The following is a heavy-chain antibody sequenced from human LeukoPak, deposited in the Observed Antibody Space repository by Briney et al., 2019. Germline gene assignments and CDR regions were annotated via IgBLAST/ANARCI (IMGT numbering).Heavy chain of an antibody. D-gene: IGHD5-18*01. CDR1: GFTFSSYA. J-gene: IGHJ4*02. CDR2: ISYDGSNK. Sequence: PGGSLRLSCAASGFTFSSYAMHWVRQAPGKGLEWVAVISYDGSNKYYADSVKGRFTISRDNSKNTLYLQMNSLRAEDTAVYYCARVSQPVRGYSYGEADYWGQGTLVTVSS. CDR3: ARVSQPVRGYSYGEADY. V-gene: IGHV3-30*04.